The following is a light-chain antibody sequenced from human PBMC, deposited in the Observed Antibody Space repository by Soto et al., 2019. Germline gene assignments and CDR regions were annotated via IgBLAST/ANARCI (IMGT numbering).Light chain of an antibody. J-gene: IGLJ3*02. CDR2: EVS. V-gene: IGLV2-14*01. CDR3: SSYTSSNTWV. Sequence: QSALTQPASVSGSPGQSITISCTGTSSDIGSYKYVSWYQQHPGKGPKVMIYEVSNRPSGVSNRFSGSKSGNTASLTISGLQAEDEADYYCSSYTSSNTWVFSGGTKLTVL. CDR1: SSDIGSYKY.